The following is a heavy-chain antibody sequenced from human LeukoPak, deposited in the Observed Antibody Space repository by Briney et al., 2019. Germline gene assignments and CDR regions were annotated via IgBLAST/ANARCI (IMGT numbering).Heavy chain of an antibody. CDR1: GDSISPYR. D-gene: IGHD5-18*01. J-gene: IGHJ4*02. CDR2: VHYTGST. Sequence: PSETLSLTCTVSGDSISPYRWVWIRQPPGKGLEWIGYVHYTGSTTYNSSLEGRLTISLDTSKKQFSLKLRSMTAADTAVYYCARGALRGYTFGPFFDYWGQGTLVTVSS. V-gene: IGHV4-59*01. CDR3: ARGALRGYTFGPFFDY.